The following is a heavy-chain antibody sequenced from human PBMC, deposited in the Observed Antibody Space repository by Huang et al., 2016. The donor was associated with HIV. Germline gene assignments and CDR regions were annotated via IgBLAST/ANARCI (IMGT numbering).Heavy chain of an antibody. V-gene: IGHV3-30*18. CDR1: GFTFSGYG. CDR3: AKDNDLYYFDY. CDR2: ITFCGKNK. Sequence: QVHLVESGGGVVQPGRSLRLSFAASGFTFSGYGMHWVRQAPGKGLEWVAVITFCGKNKYYADAVRGRCTVSRDNSQNTVSLHMNTLRAEDTAVYYCAKDNDLYYFDYWGQGTLVTVSS. D-gene: IGHD1-1*01. J-gene: IGHJ4*02.